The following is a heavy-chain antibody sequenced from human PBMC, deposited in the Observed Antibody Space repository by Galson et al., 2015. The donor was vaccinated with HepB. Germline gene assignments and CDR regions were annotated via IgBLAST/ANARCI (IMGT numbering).Heavy chain of an antibody. Sequence: SLRLSCAASGFTFSNAWMNWVRQAPGKGLEWVGRIKSKTDGGTTDYAAPVKGRFTISRDDSKNTLYLQMNSLKTEDTAVYYCTTDVDTAMVRSWLSYYYYYGMDVWGQGTTVTVSS. CDR3: TTDVDTAMVRSWLSYYYYYGMDV. V-gene: IGHV3-15*07. J-gene: IGHJ6*02. CDR2: IKSKTDGGTT. D-gene: IGHD5-18*01. CDR1: GFTFSNAW.